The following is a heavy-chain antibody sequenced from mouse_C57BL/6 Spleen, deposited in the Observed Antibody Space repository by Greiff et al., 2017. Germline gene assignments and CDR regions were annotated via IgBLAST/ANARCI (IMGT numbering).Heavy chain of an antibody. CDR2: INPSSGYT. Sequence: VQLQQSGAELAKPGASVKLSCKASGYTFTRYWMHWVKQRPGQGLEWIGYINPSSGYTKYNQKFKDKATLTADKSSSTAYMQLSSLTYEDSAVYYCADSYYSNPAWFAYWGQGTLVTVSA. CDR1: GYTFTRYW. D-gene: IGHD2-5*01. V-gene: IGHV1-7*01. J-gene: IGHJ3*01. CDR3: ADSYYSNPAWFAY.